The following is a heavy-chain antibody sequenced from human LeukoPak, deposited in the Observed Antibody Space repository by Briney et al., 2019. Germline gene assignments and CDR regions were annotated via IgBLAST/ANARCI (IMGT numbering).Heavy chain of an antibody. V-gene: IGHV3-30*14. CDR1: GFTFSTYA. D-gene: IGHD3-10*01. CDR3: ARSPPAHYGSGSSLDC. J-gene: IGHJ4*02. Sequence: PGGSLRLSCAASGFTFSTYAMHWVRQAPGKGLEWVVVISYDGSSKYYADSVKGRFTISRDNSKNTLYLQMNSLRAEDTALYYCARSPPAHYGSGSSLDCWGQGTLVTVSS. CDR2: ISYDGSSK.